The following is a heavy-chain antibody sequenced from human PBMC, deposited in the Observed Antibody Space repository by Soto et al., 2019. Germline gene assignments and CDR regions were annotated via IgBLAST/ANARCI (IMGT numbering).Heavy chain of an antibody. Sequence: GESLKISCAASGFTFKTDAMSWVRQAPGKWLEWVSSISGSGGTTYYAESVKGRFTISRDNSMNTLYLQMNSLRAEDTAVYYCAIGGYKDFWSDKPTPWFDSWDQGTLVTVYS. CDR2: ISGSGGTT. CDR1: GFTFKTDA. V-gene: IGHV3-23*01. J-gene: IGHJ5*01. D-gene: IGHD3-3*01. CDR3: AIGGYKDFWSDKPTPWFDS.